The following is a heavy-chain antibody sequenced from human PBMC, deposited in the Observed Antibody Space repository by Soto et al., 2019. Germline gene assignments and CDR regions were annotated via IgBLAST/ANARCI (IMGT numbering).Heavy chain of an antibody. J-gene: IGHJ5*02. V-gene: IGHV1-2*02. CDR1: GYTFTGYY. D-gene: IGHD2-21*02. Sequence: QVQLVQSGAEVKKPGASVKVSCKASGYTFTGYYMHWVRQAPGQGLEWMGWINPNSGGTNYAQKLQGSVTMTRDTSISTAYMELSRLRSDDTAVYYCVPFPIVVVTGRFDPWCQGTLVTV. CDR3: VPFPIVVVTGRFDP. CDR2: INPNSGGT.